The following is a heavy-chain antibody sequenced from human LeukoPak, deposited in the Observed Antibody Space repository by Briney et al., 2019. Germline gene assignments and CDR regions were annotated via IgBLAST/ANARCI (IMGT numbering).Heavy chain of an antibody. V-gene: IGHV3-11*01. J-gene: IGHJ4*02. D-gene: IGHD2-15*01. Sequence: PGGSLRLSCAASGFTFSDYYMSWIRQAPGKGLEWVSYISTSGSTIYYADSVKGRFTISRDNAKNSLYLQMNSLRAEDTAVYYCARVMEMKGMALLPATPSERWVKDYWGQGTLVTVSS. CDR3: ARVMEMKGMALLPATPSERWVKDY. CDR1: GFTFSDYY. CDR2: ISTSGSTI.